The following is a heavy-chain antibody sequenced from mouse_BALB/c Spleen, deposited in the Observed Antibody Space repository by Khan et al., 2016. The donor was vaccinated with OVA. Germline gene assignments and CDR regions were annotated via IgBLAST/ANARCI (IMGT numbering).Heavy chain of an antibody. CDR3: TSEGAYYRSDGWFAY. CDR1: GYTFTSYT. V-gene: IGHV1-4*01. CDR2: INPSSSYP. Sequence: QVRLQQSGAELARPGDSVKMSCKASGYTFTSYTMHWVKQRPGKGLEWIGYINPSSSYPNYNQKFKDKATLNADKSSRTAYMQLSILTSEDAAVYYCTSEGAYYRSDGWFAYWGQGTLVTVAA. D-gene: IGHD2-14*01. J-gene: IGHJ3*01.